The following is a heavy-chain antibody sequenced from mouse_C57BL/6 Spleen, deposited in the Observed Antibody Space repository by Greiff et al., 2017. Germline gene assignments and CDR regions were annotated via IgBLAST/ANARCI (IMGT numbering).Heavy chain of an antibody. CDR2: INPNNGGT. J-gene: IGHJ2*01. V-gene: IGHV1-18*01. D-gene: IGHD4-1*01. CDR1: GYTFTDYN. CDR3: ARRGNWDGPYFDY. Sequence: VQLQQPGTELVKPGASVKIPCKASGYTFTDYNMDWVKQSHGKSLEWIGDINPNNGGTIYNQKFKGKATLTVDKSSSTAYMELRSLTSEDTAVYYCARRGNWDGPYFDYWGQGTTLTVSS.